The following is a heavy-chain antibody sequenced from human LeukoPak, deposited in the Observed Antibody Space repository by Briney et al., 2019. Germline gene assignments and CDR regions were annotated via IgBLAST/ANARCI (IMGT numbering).Heavy chain of an antibody. J-gene: IGHJ4*02. D-gene: IGHD6-13*01. CDR1: GFTHDDYA. CDR2: LSWNIGSI. V-gene: IGHV3-9*01. Sequence: PGRSVSLSRASSGFTHDDYAMHWVRQARARGLEGVSGLSWNIGSIGYAGSVKGRFTISRENAKNSLYLQMNSLRAEDTALYYCAKSTDRIAAAGTPSLDYWGQGTLVTVSS. CDR3: AKSTDRIAAAGTPSLDY.